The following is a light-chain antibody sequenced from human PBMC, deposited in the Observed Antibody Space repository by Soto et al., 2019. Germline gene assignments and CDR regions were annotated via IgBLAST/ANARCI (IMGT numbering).Light chain of an antibody. CDR3: CSYAVTFYV. V-gene: IGLV2-11*01. CDR2: DVS. CDR1: STDVGASNN. Sequence: QSALTQPRSVSGSHGHSVTISCTGTSTDVGASNNVSWYQQLPGRAPKLMIYDVSERPSGVPDRFSGSKSGNTASLTISGLQADDEADYYCCSYAVTFYVFGTGTKLPS. J-gene: IGLJ1*01.